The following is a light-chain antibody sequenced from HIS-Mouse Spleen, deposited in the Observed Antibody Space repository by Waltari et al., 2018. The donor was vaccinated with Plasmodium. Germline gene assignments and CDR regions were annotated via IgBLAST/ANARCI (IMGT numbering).Light chain of an antibody. J-gene: IGLJ2*01. CDR3: QVWDSSTVV. CDR1: NIGSNN. CDR2: RDS. Sequence: SYELTQPLSVSVALGQTARITCGGHNIGSNNLHWYQQKPGQAPVLVIYRDSNRPSGIPERFSGSNSGNTATLTISRAQAGDEADYYCQVWDSSTVVFGGGTKLTVL. V-gene: IGLV3-9*01.